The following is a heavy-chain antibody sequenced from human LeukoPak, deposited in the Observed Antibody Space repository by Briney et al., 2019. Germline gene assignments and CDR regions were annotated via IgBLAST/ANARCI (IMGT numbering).Heavy chain of an antibody. V-gene: IGHV3-23*01. D-gene: IGHD3-10*01. Sequence: WGSLRLSCAASGFTFSSYAMSWVRQAPGKGLEWVSAISGGSTYYADSVKGRFTISRDNSKNTLYLQMNSLRAEDTAVYYCAKVSGPMAIDYWGQGTLVTVSS. CDR1: GFTFSSYA. CDR3: AKVSGPMAIDY. J-gene: IGHJ4*02. CDR2: ISGGST.